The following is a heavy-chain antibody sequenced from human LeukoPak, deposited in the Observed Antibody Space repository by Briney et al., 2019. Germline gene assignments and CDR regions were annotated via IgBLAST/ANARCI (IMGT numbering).Heavy chain of an antibody. Sequence: SETLSLTCTVSGGSISSYYWSWIRQPPGKGLEWIGYIYYSGSTNYNPSLKSRVTISVDTSKNQFSLKLSSVTAADTAVYYCARPLGVVVPAVKKKDWYFDLWGRGTLVTVSS. CDR2: IYYSGST. V-gene: IGHV4-59*08. CDR3: ARPLGVVVPAVKKKDWYFDL. J-gene: IGHJ2*01. D-gene: IGHD2-2*01. CDR1: GGSISSYY.